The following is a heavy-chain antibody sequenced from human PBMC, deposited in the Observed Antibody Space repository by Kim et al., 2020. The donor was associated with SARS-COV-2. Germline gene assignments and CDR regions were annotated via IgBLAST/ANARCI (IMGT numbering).Heavy chain of an antibody. CDR3: ASYYAGFDY. J-gene: IGHJ4*02. CDR1: GGSISSYY. V-gene: IGHV4-59*01. CDR2: IYYSGST. D-gene: IGHD3-22*01. Sequence: SETLSLTCTVSGGSISSYYWSWIRQPPGKGLEWIGYIYYSGSTNYNPSLKSRVTISVDTSKNQFSLKLSSVTAADTAVYYCASYYAGFDYWGQGTLVTVSS.